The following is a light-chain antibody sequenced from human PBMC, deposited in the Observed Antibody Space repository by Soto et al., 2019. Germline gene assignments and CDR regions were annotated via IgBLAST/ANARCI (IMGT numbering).Light chain of an antibody. CDR2: QTP. CDR3: QQRSNAPWT. Sequence: EIVLTQSPATLSSFPGDRVTLSCRASQYINTRLAWYQHRPGQAPRLLIYQTPIRAAGIPARFSASGSGTDFTLTISSLEPEDFAVYYCQQRSNAPWTFGQGTKVDIK. CDR1: QYINTR. J-gene: IGKJ1*01. V-gene: IGKV3-11*01.